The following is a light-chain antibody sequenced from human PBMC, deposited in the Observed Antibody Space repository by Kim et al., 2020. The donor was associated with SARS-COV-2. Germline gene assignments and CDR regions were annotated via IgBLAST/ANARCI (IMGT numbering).Light chain of an antibody. V-gene: IGLV3-19*01. J-gene: IGLJ1*01. Sequence: ALGQTVRVTCQGTSLRSYYASWYQQKPGQAPVLVIYGKNNRPSGIPDRFSGSSSGKTASLTITGAQAEDEADYYCNSRDSSGNHYVFGTGTKVTVL. CDR1: SLRSYY. CDR2: GKN. CDR3: NSRDSSGNHYV.